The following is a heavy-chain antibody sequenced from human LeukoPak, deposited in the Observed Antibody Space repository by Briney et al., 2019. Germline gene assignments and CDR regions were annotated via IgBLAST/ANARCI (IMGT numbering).Heavy chain of an antibody. CDR3: AKDKADSSGYYWTFDY. D-gene: IGHD3-22*01. V-gene: IGHV3-23*01. Sequence: GGSLRLSCAASGFTFSSYAMSWVRQAPGKGLEWVSAISGSGGSTYYADSVKCRFTISRDNSKNTLYLQMNSLRAEDTAVYYCAKDKADSSGYYWTFDYWGQGTLVTVSS. CDR1: GFTFSSYA. J-gene: IGHJ4*02. CDR2: ISGSGGST.